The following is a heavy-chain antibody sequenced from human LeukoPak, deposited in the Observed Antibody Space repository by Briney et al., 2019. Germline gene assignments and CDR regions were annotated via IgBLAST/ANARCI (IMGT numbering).Heavy chain of an antibody. V-gene: IGHV4-34*01. D-gene: IGHD4-17*01. CDR3: AVTTRGYYYYYYMDV. J-gene: IGHJ6*03. Sequence: SENLSLTCAVYGGSFSGYYWSWIRQPPGKGLEWIGEINHSGSTNYNPSLKSRVTISVDTSKNQFSLKLSSVTAADTAVYYCAVTTRGYYYYYYMDVWGKGTAVTVSS. CDR1: GGSFSGYY. CDR2: INHSGST.